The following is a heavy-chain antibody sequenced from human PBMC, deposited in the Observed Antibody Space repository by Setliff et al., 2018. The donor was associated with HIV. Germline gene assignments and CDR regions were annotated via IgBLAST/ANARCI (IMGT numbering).Heavy chain of an antibody. CDR2: IYYSGST. J-gene: IGHJ4*02. V-gene: IGHV4-39*01. CDR3: ARASYYDSGSSPLGY. CDR1: GGSISSSSYY. D-gene: IGHD3-10*01. Sequence: SETLSLTCTVSGGSISSSSYYWGWIRQPPGKGLEWIGSIYYSGSTYYNPSLKSRVTISVDTSKNQFSLKLSSVTAADTAVYFCARASYYDSGSSPLGYWGQGTLVTVSS.